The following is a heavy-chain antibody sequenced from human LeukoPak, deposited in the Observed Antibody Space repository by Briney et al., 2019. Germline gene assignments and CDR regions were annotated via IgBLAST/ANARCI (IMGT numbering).Heavy chain of an antibody. CDR2: IIPILGIA. V-gene: IGHV1-69*04. CDR3: ARDVESSGWYDY. J-gene: IGHJ4*02. D-gene: IGHD6-19*01. CDR1: GGTFSSYA. Sequence: ASVKVSCKASGGTFSSYAISWVRQAPGQGLEWMGRIIPILGIANYAQKFQGRVTITADKSTSTAYMELSSLRFEDTAVYYCARDVESSGWYDYWGQGTLVTVSS.